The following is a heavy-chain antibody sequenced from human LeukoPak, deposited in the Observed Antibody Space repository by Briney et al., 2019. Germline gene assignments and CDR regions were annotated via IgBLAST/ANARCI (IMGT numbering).Heavy chain of an antibody. Sequence: SETLSLTCAVYGGSFSSYYWSWIRHPPGHGLEWIGEINHSGSTNYNPSLKSRVTISVDTSKNQFSLKLISLTAADTAVYYCARGVVRYCSGGSCFKRFSQSFDYWGQGTLVTVSS. D-gene: IGHD2-15*01. J-gene: IGHJ4*02. CDR2: INHSGST. CDR1: GGSFSSYY. V-gene: IGHV4-34*01. CDR3: ARGVVRYCSGGSCFKRFSQSFDY.